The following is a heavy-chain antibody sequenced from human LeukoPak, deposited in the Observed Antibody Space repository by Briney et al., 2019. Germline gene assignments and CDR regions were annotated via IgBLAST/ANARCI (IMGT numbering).Heavy chain of an antibody. CDR1: GFTFSTYW. J-gene: IGHJ4*02. Sequence: GGSLRLSCAASGFTFSTYWMSWVRQAPGKGLEWVANIKQDGSEKYYVDSVKGRFTISRDNAKNSLYLQMNSLRAEDTAVYYCAKVKRDCSSTSCTYYFDYWGQGTLVTVSS. CDR3: AKVKRDCSSTSCTYYFDY. D-gene: IGHD2-2*01. CDR2: IKQDGSEK. V-gene: IGHV3-7*01.